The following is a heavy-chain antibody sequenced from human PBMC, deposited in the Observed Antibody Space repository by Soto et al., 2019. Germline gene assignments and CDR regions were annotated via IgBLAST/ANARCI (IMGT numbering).Heavy chain of an antibody. V-gene: IGHV1-69*12. J-gene: IGHJ5*02. D-gene: IGHD2-15*01. Sequence: QVQLVQSGAEVKKPGSSVKVSCKASGGTFSSYAISWVRQAPGQGLEWMGGIIPIFGTANYAQKFQGRVTITADESTSTDYMELSSLRSEDTAVYYCARYIVVVVAATGWFDPWGQGTLVTVSS. CDR2: IIPIFGTA. CDR3: ARYIVVVVAATGWFDP. CDR1: GGTFSSYA.